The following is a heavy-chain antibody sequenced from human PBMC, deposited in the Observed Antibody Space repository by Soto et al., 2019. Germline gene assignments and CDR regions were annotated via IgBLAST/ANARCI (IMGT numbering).Heavy chain of an antibody. Sequence: SVKVSCKASGGTFSSYAISWVRQAPGQGLEWMGGIIPIFGTANYAQKFQGRVTITADESTSTAYMELSSLRSEDTAVYYCARVFTMTSGMDVWGQGTTVTVSS. D-gene: IGHD3-22*01. CDR3: ARVFTMTSGMDV. V-gene: IGHV1-69*13. J-gene: IGHJ6*02. CDR2: IIPIFGTA. CDR1: GGTFSSYA.